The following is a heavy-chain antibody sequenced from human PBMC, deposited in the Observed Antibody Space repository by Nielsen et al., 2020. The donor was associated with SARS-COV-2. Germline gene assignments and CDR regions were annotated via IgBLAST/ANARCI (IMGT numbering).Heavy chain of an antibody. CDR3: AKDGVVRGDALDL. CDR2: ISYDGSNK. Sequence: GGSLRLSCAASGFTFSSYAMHWVRQAPGKGLEWVAVISYDGSNKYYADSVKGRFTISRDNSKNTLYLQMNSLRVEDTAVYYCAKDGVVRGDALDLWGQGTMVTVSS. J-gene: IGHJ3*01. D-gene: IGHD3-10*01. CDR1: GFTFSSYA. V-gene: IGHV3-30-3*02.